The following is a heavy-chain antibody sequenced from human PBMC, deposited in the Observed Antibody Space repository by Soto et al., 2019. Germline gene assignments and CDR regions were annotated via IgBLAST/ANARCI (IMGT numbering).Heavy chain of an antibody. J-gene: IGHJ4*02. CDR3: ARIKLPHSSSALVVY. CDR1: GGTFSSYA. V-gene: IGHV1-69*13. Sequence: SVKVSCKASGGTFSSYAISWVRQAPGQGLEWMGGIIPIFGTANYAQKFQGRVTITADESTSTAYMELSSLRSEDTAVYYCARIKLPHSSSALVVYWGQGTLVTVSS. CDR2: IIPIFGTA. D-gene: IGHD6-6*01.